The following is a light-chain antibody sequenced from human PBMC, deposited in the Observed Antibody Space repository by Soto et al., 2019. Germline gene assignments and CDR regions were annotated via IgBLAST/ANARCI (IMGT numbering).Light chain of an antibody. CDR1: QSIGSY. CDR2: AAS. V-gene: IGKV1-39*01. Sequence: DILMNQSPSSLSASVGDRATITCRASQSIGSYLNWYRPKPGKAPELXXYAASNLQSEVPSSCRGSGSGTDLTLTLSSLQPEDYAYYDCQLSYNVLSWTFGQGTQVDIK. CDR3: QLSYNVLSWT. J-gene: IGKJ1*01.